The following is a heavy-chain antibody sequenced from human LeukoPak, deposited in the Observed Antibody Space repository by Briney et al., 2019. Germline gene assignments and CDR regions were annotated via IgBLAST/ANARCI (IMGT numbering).Heavy chain of an antibody. CDR1: GGSISSGGYY. CDR2: IYYSGST. V-gene: IGHV4-31*03. D-gene: IGHD2-2*02. J-gene: IGHJ4*02. Sequence: SQTLSLTCTVSGGSISSGGYYWSWIRQHPGKGLEWIGYIYYSGSTYYNPSLKSRVTISVDTSKNQFSLKLSSVTAADTAVYYCASGYCSSTSCYSFDYWGQGTLVTVSS. CDR3: ASGYCSSTSCYSFDY.